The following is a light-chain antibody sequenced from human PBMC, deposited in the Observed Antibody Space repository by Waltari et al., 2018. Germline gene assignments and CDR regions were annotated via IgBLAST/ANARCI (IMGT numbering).Light chain of an antibody. V-gene: IGKV1-5*03. CDR3: QQYDTFSAT. CDR2: KAS. J-gene: IGKJ1*01. CDR1: QSISTW. Sequence: DILMTQSPSTLSASVGDRVTITCRASQSISTWLAWYQQKPGKAPKLLIYKASYLESGVPSRFSGSGSGTEFTLTITSLQPDDFATYYCQQYDTFSATFGPGTTVDI.